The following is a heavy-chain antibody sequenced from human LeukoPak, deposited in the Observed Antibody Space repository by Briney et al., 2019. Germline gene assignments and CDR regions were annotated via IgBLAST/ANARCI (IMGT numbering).Heavy chain of an antibody. CDR3: ARRSFDY. J-gene: IGHJ4*02. Sequence: SQTLSLTCTVSGGSISSGSYYWSWIRQPAGKGLEWIGRIYTSGSTNYNPSLKSRVTISVDTSKNQFSLKLSSVTAADTAVYYCARRSFDYWGQGTLVTVSS. CDR2: IYTSGST. CDR1: GGSISSGSYY. V-gene: IGHV4-61*02.